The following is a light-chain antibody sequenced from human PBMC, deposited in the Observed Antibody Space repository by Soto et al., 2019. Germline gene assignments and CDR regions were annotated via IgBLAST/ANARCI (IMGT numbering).Light chain of an antibody. CDR1: SSSIGAGYD. Sequence: QSVLTQPPSVAGAPGQRVTISCAGGSSSIGAGYDVHWYQQLPGTAPKLLIYGNFNRPSGVPDRFSGSKSGTSASLAITGLQAGDEADYYCQSYDSSLSGVVFGGGTKLTVL. V-gene: IGLV1-40*01. CDR3: QSYDSSLSGVV. CDR2: GNF. J-gene: IGLJ2*01.